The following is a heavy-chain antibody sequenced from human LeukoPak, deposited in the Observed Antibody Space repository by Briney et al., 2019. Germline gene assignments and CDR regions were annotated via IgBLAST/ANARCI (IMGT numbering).Heavy chain of an antibody. Sequence: SETLSLTCTVSGGSINSGSYYWSWIRQPAGKGLEWIGRIYTSGSTTYNPSLKSRVTISVDTSKNQFSLKLNSVTAADTAVYYCARRTYCSGGRCYGENWFDPWGQGTLVTVSS. V-gene: IGHV4-61*02. CDR3: ARRTYCSGGRCYGENWFDP. J-gene: IGHJ5*02. CDR1: GGSINSGSYY. D-gene: IGHD2-15*01. CDR2: IYTSGST.